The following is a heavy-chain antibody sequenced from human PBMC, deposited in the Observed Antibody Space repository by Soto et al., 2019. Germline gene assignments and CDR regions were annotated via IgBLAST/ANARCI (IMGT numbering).Heavy chain of an antibody. CDR3: AKDGMGIAVAGTSYYGMDV. V-gene: IGHV3-30*18. CDR2: ISYDGSNK. J-gene: IGHJ6*02. Sequence: PVGSLRLSCAASGFTFSSYGMHWVRQAPGKGLEWVAVISYDGSNKYYADSVKGRFTISRDNSKNTLYLQMNSLRAEDTAVYYCAKDGMGIAVAGTSYYGMDVWGQGTTVTVSS. CDR1: GFTFSSYG. D-gene: IGHD6-19*01.